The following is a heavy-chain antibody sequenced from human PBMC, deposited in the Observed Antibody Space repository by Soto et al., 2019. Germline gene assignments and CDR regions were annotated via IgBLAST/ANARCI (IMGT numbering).Heavy chain of an antibody. Sequence: SETLSPTCTVSGGSVSSGSYYWSWIRQPPGKGLEWIGYIYYSGSTNYNPSLKSRVTISVDTSKNQFSLKLSSVTAADTAVYYCARTGDGGSYYYYYYMDVWGKGTTVTVSS. V-gene: IGHV4-61*01. D-gene: IGHD1-26*01. J-gene: IGHJ6*03. CDR2: IYYSGST. CDR3: ARTGDGGSYYYYYYMDV. CDR1: GGSVSSGSYY.